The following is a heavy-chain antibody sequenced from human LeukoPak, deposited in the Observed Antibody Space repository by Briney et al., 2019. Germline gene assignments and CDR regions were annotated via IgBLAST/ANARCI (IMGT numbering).Heavy chain of an antibody. Sequence: GASVKVSCKASGYTFTSYGISWVRQAPGQGLEWMGWIGAYNGNTNYAQKLQGRVTMTTDTSTSTAYMELRSLRSDDTAVYYCARDHSDYDFYYYYGMDVWGQGTTVTVSS. CDR1: GYTFTSYG. CDR2: IGAYNGNT. D-gene: IGHD3-3*01. V-gene: IGHV1-18*01. J-gene: IGHJ6*02. CDR3: ARDHSDYDFYYYYGMDV.